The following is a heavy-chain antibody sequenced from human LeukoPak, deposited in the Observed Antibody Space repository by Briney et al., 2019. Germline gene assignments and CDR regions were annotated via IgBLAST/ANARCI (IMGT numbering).Heavy chain of an antibody. J-gene: IGHJ4*02. CDR2: IYYSGST. CDR3: ASRLRYMVRGVIGDY. V-gene: IGHV4-39*07. D-gene: IGHD3-10*01. Sequence: SETLSLTCTVSGGSISSSSYYWGWIRQPPGKGLEWIGSIYYSGSTYYNPSLKSRVTISVDTSKNQFSLKLSSVTAADTAVYYCASRLRYMVRGVIGDYWGQGTLVTVSS. CDR1: GGSISSSSYY.